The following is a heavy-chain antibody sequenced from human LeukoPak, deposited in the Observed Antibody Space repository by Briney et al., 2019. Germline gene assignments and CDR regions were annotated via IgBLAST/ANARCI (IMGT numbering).Heavy chain of an antibody. CDR3: AELGITMTGGV. Sequence: GGSLRLSCAASGCTFSNYAMTWVRQAPGKGLEWVSTIGGSGDNIYYADSVRGRFVISRDNAKNSLYLQMNSLRAEDTAVYYCAELGITMTGGVWGKGTTVTISS. J-gene: IGHJ6*04. CDR1: GCTFSNYA. V-gene: IGHV3-23*01. CDR2: IGGSGDNI. D-gene: IGHD3-10*02.